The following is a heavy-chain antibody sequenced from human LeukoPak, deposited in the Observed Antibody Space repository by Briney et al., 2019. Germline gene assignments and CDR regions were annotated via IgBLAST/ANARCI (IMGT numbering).Heavy chain of an antibody. V-gene: IGHV4-59*02. CDR1: GGSVSSYY. CDR2: IYDSGSP. D-gene: IGHD3-22*01. Sequence: SETLSLTCTVSGGSVSSYYWGWIRQPPGKGLAWIGYIYDSGSPKYNPSLKSRVTISIDTSKNQLSLSLSSVTAADTAVYYCARAVYYYDSSSYYSFDSWGQGTLVTVSS. J-gene: IGHJ4*02. CDR3: ARAVYYYDSSSYYSFDS.